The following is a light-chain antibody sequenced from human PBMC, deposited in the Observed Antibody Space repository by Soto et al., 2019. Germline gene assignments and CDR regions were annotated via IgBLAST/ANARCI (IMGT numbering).Light chain of an antibody. J-gene: IGKJ1*01. V-gene: IGKV3-20*01. CDR1: QSITSSS. CDR2: AAS. CDR3: QQYGTSPRT. Sequence: EIVLTQSPGTLSLSPGERATLSCRASQSITSSSLAWYQHKPGQAPSLLIYAASSMATGIPDRFSGSGSGTDFTLTISRLEPEDFAVYYCQQYGTSPRTFGQGTKVEIK.